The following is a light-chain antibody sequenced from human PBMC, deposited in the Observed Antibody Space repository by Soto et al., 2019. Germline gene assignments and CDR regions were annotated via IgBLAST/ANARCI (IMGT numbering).Light chain of an antibody. J-gene: IGKJ1*01. V-gene: IGKV3-20*01. CDR2: GAS. Sequence: ESVLTQTPGTLALSPGERASLSCIASQSVSSNYLAWYQQKPGQAPRLLIYGASTRATGIPDRFSGSGSGTDFTLTISRLEPEDSAVYYCQQYGSSPTWTFGQGTKVDNK. CDR1: QSVSSNY. CDR3: QQYGSSPTWT.